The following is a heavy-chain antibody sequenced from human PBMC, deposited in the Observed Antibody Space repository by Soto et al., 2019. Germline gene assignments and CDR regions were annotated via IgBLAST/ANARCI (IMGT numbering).Heavy chain of an antibody. J-gene: IGHJ4*02. CDR3: AKDHRNGVSRVDY. Sequence: QVQLVESGGGVVQPGRSLRLSCAVSGFSFKSHGMHWVRQAPGKGLEWVAFISYDGKDANYADSVKGRFTISRDNSKDALYLQMGSLRGEDTAVDFCAKDHRNGVSRVDYWGQGTLVTVSS. V-gene: IGHV3-30*18. D-gene: IGHD2-8*01. CDR2: ISYDGKDA. CDR1: GFSFKSHG.